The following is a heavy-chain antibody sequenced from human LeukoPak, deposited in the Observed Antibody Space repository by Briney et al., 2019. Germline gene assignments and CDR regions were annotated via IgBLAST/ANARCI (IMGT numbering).Heavy chain of an antibody. Sequence: SETLSLTCTVSGGSISSYYWSWIRQPPGKGLEWIGYIYYSGSTNYNPSLKSRVTISVDTSKNQFSLKLSSVTAADTAVYYCASDTLTGYYGMDVWGQGTTVTVSS. J-gene: IGHJ6*02. D-gene: IGHD3-9*01. CDR2: IYYSGST. CDR1: GGSISSYY. CDR3: ASDTLTGYYGMDV. V-gene: IGHV4-59*01.